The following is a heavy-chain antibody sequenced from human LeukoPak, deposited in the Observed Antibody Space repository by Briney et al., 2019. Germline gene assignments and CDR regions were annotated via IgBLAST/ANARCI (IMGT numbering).Heavy chain of an antibody. CDR1: GDSVSSNSAA. D-gene: IGHD3/OR15-3a*01. J-gene: IGHJ4*02. CDR2: TFYRSKWYN. Sequence: SQTLSLTCATSGDSVSSNSAAWNWIRQSPSRGLEWLGRTFYRSKWYNDYAVSFKSRVTINPDTSKNQFSLQLDSVTPEDTAVYYCARDRGWTDPFDYRGQGTLVTVSS. CDR3: ARDRGWTDPFDY. V-gene: IGHV6-1*01.